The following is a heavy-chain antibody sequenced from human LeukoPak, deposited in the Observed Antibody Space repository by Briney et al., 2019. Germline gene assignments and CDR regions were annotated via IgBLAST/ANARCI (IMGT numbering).Heavy chain of an antibody. V-gene: IGHV3-23*01. CDR3: AKDRSYSSSWYYYYGMDV. Sequence: GGSLRLSCAASGFTFSSYAMSWVHQAPGKGLEWVSAISGSGGSTYYADSVKGRFTISRDNSKNTLYLQMNSLRAEDTAVYYCAKDRSYSSSWYYYYGMDVWGQGTTVTVSS. J-gene: IGHJ6*02. D-gene: IGHD6-13*01. CDR2: ISGSGGST. CDR1: GFTFSSYA.